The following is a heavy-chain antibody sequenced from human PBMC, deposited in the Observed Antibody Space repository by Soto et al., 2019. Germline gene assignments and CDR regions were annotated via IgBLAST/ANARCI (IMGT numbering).Heavy chain of an antibody. V-gene: IGHV1-2*02. CDR3: TTVGGSSPYYFDY. Sequence: GAAVKVSCKASGYTFTGYYMPWVRQAPGQGLEWMGWINPNSGGTNYAQKFQGRVTMTRDTSISTAYMELNSLKTEDTAVYYCTTVGGSSPYYFDYWGQGTLVTVSS. J-gene: IGHJ4*02. CDR1: GYTFTGYY. CDR2: INPNSGGT. D-gene: IGHD1-26*01.